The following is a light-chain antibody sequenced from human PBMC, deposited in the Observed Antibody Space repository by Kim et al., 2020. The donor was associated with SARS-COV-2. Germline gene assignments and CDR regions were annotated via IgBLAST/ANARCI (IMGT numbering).Light chain of an antibody. Sequence: QSALTQPRSVSGSPGQSVTISCTGTSSDVGGYNYVSWYQQHPGKAPKLMIYDVSKRPSVVPDCFSGSKSGNTASLTISGLQAEVEADYYCCSYAGSYTFVVFGGGTQLAVL. V-gene: IGLV2-11*01. CDR1: SSDVGGYNY. CDR3: CSYAGSYTFVV. CDR2: DVS. J-gene: IGLJ2*01.